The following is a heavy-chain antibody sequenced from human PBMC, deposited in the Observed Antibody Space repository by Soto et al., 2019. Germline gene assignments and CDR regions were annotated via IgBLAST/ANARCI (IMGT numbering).Heavy chain of an antibody. Sequence: GESLKISCQGSGYSFTSYWISWVRQMPGKGLEWMGRIDPSDSYTNYSPYLQGHVTISADKSISTAYLQWSSLKASDTAMYYCARLLLSRVDFDPWGQGTRVTVSS. CDR3: ARLLLSRVDFDP. V-gene: IGHV5-10-1*01. CDR1: GYSFTSYW. J-gene: IGHJ5*02. D-gene: IGHD3-16*02. CDR2: IDPSDSYT.